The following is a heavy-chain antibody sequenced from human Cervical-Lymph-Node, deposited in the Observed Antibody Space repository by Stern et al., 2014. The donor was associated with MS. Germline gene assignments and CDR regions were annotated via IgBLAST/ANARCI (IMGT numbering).Heavy chain of an antibody. CDR2: ISYDGSNK. D-gene: IGHD3-22*01. Sequence: VQLVESGGGVVQPGRSLRLSCAASGFTFSSYAMHWVRQAPGKGLEWVAVISYDGSNKYYADSVKGRFTISRDNSKNTLYLQMNSLRAEDTAVYYCARAQYYYDSSGYLYWGQGTLVTVSS. J-gene: IGHJ4*02. CDR3: ARAQYYYDSSGYLY. CDR1: GFTFSSYA. V-gene: IGHV3-30*01.